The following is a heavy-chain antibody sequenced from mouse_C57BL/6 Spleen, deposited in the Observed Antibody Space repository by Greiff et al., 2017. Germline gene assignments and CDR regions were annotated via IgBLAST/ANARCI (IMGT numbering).Heavy chain of an antibody. V-gene: IGHV5-17*01. D-gene: IGHD2-5*01. J-gene: IGHJ2*01. CDR2: ISSGSSTI. CDR1: GFTFSDYG. Sequence: EVKLVESGGGLVKPGGSLKLSCAASGFTFSDYGMHWVRQAPEKGLEWVAYISSGSSTIYYADTVKGRFTISRDNAKNTLFLQMTSLRSEDTAMYYCARPGNYYSNFDYWGLGTTLTVSS. CDR3: ARPGNYYSNFDY.